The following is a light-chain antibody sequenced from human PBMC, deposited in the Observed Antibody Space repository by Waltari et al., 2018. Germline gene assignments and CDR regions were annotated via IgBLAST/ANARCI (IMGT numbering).Light chain of an antibody. CDR2: ENR. J-gene: IGLJ7*01. V-gene: IGLV1-51*02. CDR1: SSNIGNNY. CDR3: GTWDSSLSGAV. Sequence: QSVLTQPPSVSAAPGQRVTISCSGGSSNIGNNYVSWYRQFPGKAPKLLIYENRERPQGIPGRSSGSKSGTSATLDITGLQAGDEADYYCGTWDSSLSGAVFGGGTHLTVL.